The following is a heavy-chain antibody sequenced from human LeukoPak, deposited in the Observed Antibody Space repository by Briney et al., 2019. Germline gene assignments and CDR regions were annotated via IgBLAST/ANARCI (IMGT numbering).Heavy chain of an antibody. CDR1: GGSISSGGYY. CDR2: IYYSGST. J-gene: IGHJ4*02. Sequence: SETLSLTCTVSGGSISSGGYYWSWIRQHPGKGLEWIGYIYYSGSTYYNPSLKSRVTISVDTSKNQLSLKLSSVTAADTAVYYFARHSGSYYFDYWGQGTLVTVSS. D-gene: IGHD1-26*01. CDR3: ARHSGSYYFDY. V-gene: IGHV4-31*03.